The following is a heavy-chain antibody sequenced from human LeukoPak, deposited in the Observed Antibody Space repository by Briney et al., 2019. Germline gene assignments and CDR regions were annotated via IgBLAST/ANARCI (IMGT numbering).Heavy chain of an antibody. CDR2: IYPGDSDT. CDR3: ARHNSVHYDILTGPTTGYYGMDV. Sequence: GESLKISCKGSGYSFTSYWISWVRQMPGKGLEWMGIIYPGDSDTRYSPSFQGQVTISADKSISTAYLQWSSLKASDTAMYYCARHNSVHYDILTGPTTGYYGMDVWGQGTTVTVSS. CDR1: GYSFTSYW. J-gene: IGHJ6*02. D-gene: IGHD3-9*01. V-gene: IGHV5-51*01.